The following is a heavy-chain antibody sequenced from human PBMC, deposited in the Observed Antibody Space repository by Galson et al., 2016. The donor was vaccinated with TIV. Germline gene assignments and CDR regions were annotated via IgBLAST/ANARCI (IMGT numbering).Heavy chain of an antibody. Sequence: SVKVPCKASAYSFIDYYMHWVRQAPGQGLEWMGRINPNSGATNYAQRFQGRVTITADESTSTAFVELSSLRSDDTAVYYCARPSDSSWYFDLWSRGTPVIVSS. CDR2: INPNSGAT. CDR1: AYSFIDYY. D-gene: IGHD6-13*01. CDR3: ARPSDSSWYFDL. J-gene: IGHJ2*01. V-gene: IGHV1-2*06.